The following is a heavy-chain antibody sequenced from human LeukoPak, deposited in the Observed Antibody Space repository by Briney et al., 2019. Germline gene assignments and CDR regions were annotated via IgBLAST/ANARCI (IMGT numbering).Heavy chain of an antibody. Sequence: GGSLRLSCAASGFTFDDYAMHWVRQAPGKGLEWVSLISGDGGSTYYADSVKGRFTISRDNSKNSLYLQVNSLRTEDTALYYCARIPYGEGDYWGQGTLVTVSS. D-gene: IGHD4-17*01. CDR3: ARIPYGEGDY. V-gene: IGHV3-43*02. J-gene: IGHJ4*02. CDR1: GFTFDDYA. CDR2: ISGDGGST.